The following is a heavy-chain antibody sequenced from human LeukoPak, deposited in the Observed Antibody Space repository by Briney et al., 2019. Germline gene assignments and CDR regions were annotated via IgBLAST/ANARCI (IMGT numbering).Heavy chain of an antibody. Sequence: PSGSLRLSCAASGFTFDNSAMYWVRQFPGKGLEWISGISWNSGTIDYASSVKGRFTISRDNAENSLYLQMNSLSTEDTAFYYCAKGVSSIPVRGPLDYWGQGALVTVSS. V-gene: IGHV3-9*01. CDR1: GFTFDNSA. CDR2: ISWNSGTI. D-gene: IGHD6-6*01. J-gene: IGHJ4*02. CDR3: AKGVSSIPVRGPLDY.